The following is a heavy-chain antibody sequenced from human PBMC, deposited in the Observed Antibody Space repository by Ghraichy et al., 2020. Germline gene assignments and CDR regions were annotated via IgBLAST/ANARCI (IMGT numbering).Heavy chain of an antibody. CDR2: IGGSGDLT. CDR3: AKDKWSGYFDS. Sequence: GGSLGLSCSASGFIFASYAMGWVRQAPGKGLVWVATIGGSGDLTYYADSMEGRFTISRDNSKNTLYLQLNSLRADDTAIYYCAKDKWSGYFDSWGQGTLVTVSS. D-gene: IGHD3-3*01. J-gene: IGHJ4*02. V-gene: IGHV3-23*01. CDR1: GFIFASYA.